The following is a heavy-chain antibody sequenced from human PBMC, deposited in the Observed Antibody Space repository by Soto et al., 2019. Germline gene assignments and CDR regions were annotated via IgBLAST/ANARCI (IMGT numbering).Heavy chain of an antibody. J-gene: IGHJ6*03. V-gene: IGHV3-23*01. CDR3: ARDPLIAARPWDYYYYYMDV. Sequence: GGSLRLSCAASGFTFSSYAMSWVRQAPGKGLEWVSAISGSGGSTYYADSVKGRFTISRDNAKNSLYLQMNSLRAEDTAVYYCARDPLIAARPWDYYYYYMDVWGKGTTVTVSS. D-gene: IGHD6-6*01. CDR1: GFTFSSYA. CDR2: ISGSGGST.